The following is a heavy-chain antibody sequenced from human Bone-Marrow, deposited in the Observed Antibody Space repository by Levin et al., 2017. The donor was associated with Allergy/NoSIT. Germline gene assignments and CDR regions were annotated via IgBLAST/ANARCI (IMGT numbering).Heavy chain of an antibody. Sequence: ASVKVSCKGSGYSFTSYWIGWVRQMPGKGLEWMGIIYPGDSDTRYSPSFQGQVTISADKSISTAYLQWSSLKASDTAMYYCARQGYSSGSPREYWGQGTLVTVSS. J-gene: IGHJ4*02. CDR3: ARQGYSSGSPREY. CDR2: IYPGDSDT. V-gene: IGHV5-51*01. D-gene: IGHD6-19*01. CDR1: GYSFTSYW.